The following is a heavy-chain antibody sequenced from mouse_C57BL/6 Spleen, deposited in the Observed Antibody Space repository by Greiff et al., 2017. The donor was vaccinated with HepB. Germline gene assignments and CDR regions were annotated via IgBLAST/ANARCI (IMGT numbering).Heavy chain of an antibody. J-gene: IGHJ2*01. D-gene: IGHD2-12*01. CDR3: ARGELRRRGYYFDY. Sequence: EVQLQQSGPELVKPGASVKIPCKASGYTFTDYNMDWVKQSHGKSLEWIGDINPNNGGTIYNQKFKGKATLTVDKSSSTAYMELRSLTSEDTAVYYCARGELRRRGYYFDYWGQGTTLTVSS. CDR1: GYTFTDYN. CDR2: INPNNGGT. V-gene: IGHV1-18*01.